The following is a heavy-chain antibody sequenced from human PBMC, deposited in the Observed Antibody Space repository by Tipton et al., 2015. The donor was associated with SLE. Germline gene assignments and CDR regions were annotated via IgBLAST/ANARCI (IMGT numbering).Heavy chain of an antibody. Sequence: TLSLTCTVSGGSISGHYWGWIRQPPGKGLEWIGSIYHSGSTYYNPSLKSRVTISVDTSKNQFSLKLRSVTAADTAVYYCARVSDRGTAAGFYYYYGMDVWGQGTTVTVSS. CDR3: ARVSDRGTAAGFYYYYGMDV. D-gene: IGHD6-13*01. J-gene: IGHJ6*02. CDR1: GGSISGHY. CDR2: IYHSGST. V-gene: IGHV4-38-2*02.